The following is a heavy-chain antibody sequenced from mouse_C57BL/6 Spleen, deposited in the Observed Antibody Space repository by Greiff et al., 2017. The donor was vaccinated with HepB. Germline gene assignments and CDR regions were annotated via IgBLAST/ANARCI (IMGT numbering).Heavy chain of an antibody. D-gene: IGHD2-3*01. J-gene: IGHJ4*01. CDR2: IYPGDGDT. CDR1: GYAFSSSW. Sequence: QVQLKESGPELVKPGASVKISCKASGYAFSSSWMNWVKQRPGKGLEWIGRIYPGDGDTNYNGKFKGKATLTADKSSSTAYMQLSSLTSEDSAVYFCARWLLRVDAMDYWGQGTSVTVSS. V-gene: IGHV1-82*01. CDR3: ARWLLRVDAMDY.